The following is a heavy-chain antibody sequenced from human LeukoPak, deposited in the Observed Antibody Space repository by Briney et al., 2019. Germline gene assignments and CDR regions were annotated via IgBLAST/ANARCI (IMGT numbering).Heavy chain of an antibody. V-gene: IGHV4-31*03. J-gene: IGHJ3*02. CDR1: GGSISSGGYY. Sequence: PSETPSLTCTVSGGSISSGGYYWSWIRQHPGKGLEWIGYIYYSGSTYYNPSLKSRVTISVDTSKNQFSLKLSSVTAADTAVYYCARDGYSSSSGDAFDIWGQGTMVTVSS. CDR2: IYYSGST. D-gene: IGHD6-6*01. CDR3: ARDGYSSSSGDAFDI.